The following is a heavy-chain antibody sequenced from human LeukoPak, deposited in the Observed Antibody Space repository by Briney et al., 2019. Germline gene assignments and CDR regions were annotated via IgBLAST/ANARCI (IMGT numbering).Heavy chain of an antibody. CDR3: ARDSSSDKYCSGGSCYSWYYGMDV. CDR2: INPNSGGT. Sequence: ASVKVSCKASGYTFTGYYMHWVRQAPGQGLEWMGWINPNSGGTNYAQKFQGWVTMTRDTSISTAYMELSRLRSDDTAVYYCARDSSSDKYCSGGSCYSWYYGMDVWGQGTMVTVSS. J-gene: IGHJ6*02. CDR1: GYTFTGYY. D-gene: IGHD2-15*01. V-gene: IGHV1-2*04.